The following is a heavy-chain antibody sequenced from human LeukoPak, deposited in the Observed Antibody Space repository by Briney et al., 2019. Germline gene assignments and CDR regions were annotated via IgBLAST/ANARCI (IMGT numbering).Heavy chain of an antibody. D-gene: IGHD6-19*01. V-gene: IGHV1-18*01. CDR1: GYTFTTYG. CDR3: ARGGSGWPSSYFDY. CDR2: ISTYNGNT. J-gene: IGHJ4*02. Sequence: ASVKVSCKASGYTFTTYGISWVRQAPGQGLEWMGWISTYNGNTNYAQKLRGRVTMTTDTSTSTAYMELRSLRSDDTAVYYCARGGSGWPSSYFDYWGQGTLVTVSS.